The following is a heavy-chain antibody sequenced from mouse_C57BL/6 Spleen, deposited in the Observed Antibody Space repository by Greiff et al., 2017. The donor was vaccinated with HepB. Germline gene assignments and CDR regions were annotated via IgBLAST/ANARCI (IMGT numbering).Heavy chain of an antibody. CDR3: ARKGGYYSNSFFDY. CDR1: GYAFSSYW. D-gene: IGHD2-5*01. Sequence: VKLQQSGAELVKPGASVKISCKASGYAFSSYWMNWVKQRPGKGLEWIGQIYPGDGDTNYNGKFKGKATLTADKSSSTAYMQLSSLTSEDSAVYFCARKGGYYSNSFFDYWGQGTTLTVSS. V-gene: IGHV1-80*01. CDR2: IYPGDGDT. J-gene: IGHJ2*01.